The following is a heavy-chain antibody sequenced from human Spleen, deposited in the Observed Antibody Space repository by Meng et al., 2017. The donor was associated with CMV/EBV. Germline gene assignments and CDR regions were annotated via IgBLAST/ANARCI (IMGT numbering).Heavy chain of an antibody. CDR1: GFTFSSYA. CDR2: ISYDGSNK. V-gene: IGHV3-30*04. J-gene: IGHJ5*02. D-gene: IGHD6-13*01. Sequence: SCAASGFTFSSYAMHWVRQATGKGLEWVAVISYDGSNKYYADSVKGRFTISRDNSKNTLYLQMNSLRAEDTAVYYCARGFRGSSCLDPWGQGTLVTVSS. CDR3: ARGFRGSSCLDP.